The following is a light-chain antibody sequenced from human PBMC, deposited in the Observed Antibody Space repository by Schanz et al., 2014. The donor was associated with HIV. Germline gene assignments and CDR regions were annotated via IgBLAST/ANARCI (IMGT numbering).Light chain of an antibody. CDR3: CSYADRNIVL. J-gene: IGLJ2*01. Sequence: QSVLTQPPSVSEAPRQRVTISCSGSSSNIGNNAVNWYQQAPGTAPKLIIYEVYNRPSGVPDRFSGSKSGNTASLTISGLQAEDEGQYYCCSYADRNIVLFGGGTKLTVL. V-gene: IGLV1-36*01. CDR2: EVY. CDR1: SSNIGNNA.